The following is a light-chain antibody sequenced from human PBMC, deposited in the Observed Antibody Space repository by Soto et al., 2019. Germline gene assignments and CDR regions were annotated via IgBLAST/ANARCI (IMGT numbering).Light chain of an antibody. CDR3: QQYTNWPIK. V-gene: IGKV3-20*01. J-gene: IGKJ5*01. CDR2: GIS. Sequence: EIVLTQSPGTLSLSPGERATLSCRASQTVGRDYLAWYQHKPGQAPRLLIYGISNRATGIPDRFSGSGSGTEFTLTISSVQPEDVAIYYCQQYTNWPIKFGQETRLEIK. CDR1: QTVGRDY.